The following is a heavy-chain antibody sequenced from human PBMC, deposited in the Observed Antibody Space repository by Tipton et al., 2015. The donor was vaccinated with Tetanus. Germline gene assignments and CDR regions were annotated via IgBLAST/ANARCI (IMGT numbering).Heavy chain of an antibody. CDR2: VHPSGST. Sequence: TLSLTCAVYGGSFSNYYWTWIRQPPGKGLEWIGEVHPSGSTSSNPSLESRVTMSVDTSKNQFSLKLSSVTAADTSIYYCASLLDRGDWGQGTRVTVSS. V-gene: IGHV4-34*01. CDR1: GGSFSNYY. J-gene: IGHJ4*02. CDR3: ASLLDRGD. D-gene: IGHD2-15*01.